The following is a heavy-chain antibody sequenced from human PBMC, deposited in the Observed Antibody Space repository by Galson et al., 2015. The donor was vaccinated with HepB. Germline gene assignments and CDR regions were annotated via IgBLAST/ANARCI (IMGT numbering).Heavy chain of an antibody. Sequence: ETLSLTCTVSGGSISTNSYYWVWIRQPPGKGLEWIGSIYYHGKTYYNPSLNSRVTISLDTSKNQFSLSLSSVTAADTAVYFCASERFVVVPGGIANWGQGALVTVSS. V-gene: IGHV4-39*07. J-gene: IGHJ4*02. CDR1: GGSISTNSYY. CDR2: IYYHGKT. CDR3: ASERFVVVPGGIAN. D-gene: IGHD2-2*01.